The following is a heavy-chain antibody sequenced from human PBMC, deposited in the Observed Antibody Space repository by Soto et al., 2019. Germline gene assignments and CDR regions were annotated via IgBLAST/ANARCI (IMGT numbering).Heavy chain of an antibody. CDR1: GVSISIYD. J-gene: IGHJ5*02. Sequence: AGTXALTCAVSGVSISIYDVVLIRHPPGKGLELIGYIYYSGSTNYNPSLKSRVTISVDTSKNKFSLKLSSVTAADTAVYYCERLTQGYIMAKPQFETWGQGTLVT. CDR3: ERLTQGYIMAKPQFET. CDR2: IYYSGST. D-gene: IGHD3-16*01. V-gene: IGHV4-59*01.